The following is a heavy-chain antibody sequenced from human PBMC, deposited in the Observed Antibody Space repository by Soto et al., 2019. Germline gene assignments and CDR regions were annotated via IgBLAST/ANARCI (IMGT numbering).Heavy chain of an antibody. V-gene: IGHV3-30*18. D-gene: IGHD4-17*01. J-gene: IGHJ4*02. Sequence: SLRLSCAASGFTFSSYGMHWVRQAPGNGLEWVAVISYDGINKYYSDSVKGRFTISRDNSKNTLYLQINSLRAEDTAVYDCAKDNNYGDYVPYWGQGTMVTVSS. CDR1: GFTFSSYG. CDR2: ISYDGINK. CDR3: AKDNNYGDYVPY.